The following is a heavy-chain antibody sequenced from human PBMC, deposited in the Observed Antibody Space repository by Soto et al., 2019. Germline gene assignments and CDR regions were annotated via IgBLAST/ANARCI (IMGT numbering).Heavy chain of an antibody. D-gene: IGHD3-16*01. CDR1: GFTFSSYE. CDR2: ISSSGSTI. J-gene: IGHJ6*02. V-gene: IGHV3-48*03. CDR3: ATARWGEQVGAGYYYYGMDV. Sequence: EVQLVESGGGLVQPGGSLRLSCAASGFTFSSYEMNWVRQAPGKGLEWVSYISSSGSTIYYADSVKGRITISRDNAKNSLHLQMNSLRAEDTAVYYCATARWGEQVGAGYYYYGMDVWGQGTTVTVSS.